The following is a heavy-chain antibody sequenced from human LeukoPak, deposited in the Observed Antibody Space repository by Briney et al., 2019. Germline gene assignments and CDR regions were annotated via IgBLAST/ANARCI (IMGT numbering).Heavy chain of an antibody. V-gene: IGHV4-34*01. CDR1: GGSFSGYY. J-gene: IGHJ6*02. CDR3: ARGMALLWFGELLDYYYGMDV. D-gene: IGHD3-10*01. Sequence: SETLSLTCAVYGGSFSGYYWSWIRQPPGKGLEWIGEINHSGSTNYNPSLKSRVTISVDTSKNQFSLKLSSVTAADTAVYYCARGMALLWFGELLDYYYGMDVWGQGTTVTVSS. CDR2: INHSGST.